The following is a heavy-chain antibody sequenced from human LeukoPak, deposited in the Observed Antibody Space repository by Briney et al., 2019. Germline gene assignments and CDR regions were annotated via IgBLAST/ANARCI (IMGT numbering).Heavy chain of an antibody. J-gene: IGHJ3*02. CDR1: GFTFSSYW. Sequence: GGSLRLSCAASGFTFSSYWMHWVRHAPGKGLVWVSRINSDGSTTNYADSVKGRFTISRDNAKNTLYLQMNSLTAEDTAIYSCARPRLEYCSGGSCFDAFDIWGQGTMVTVSS. V-gene: IGHV3-74*01. D-gene: IGHD2-15*01. CDR3: ARPRLEYCSGGSCFDAFDI. CDR2: INSDGSTT.